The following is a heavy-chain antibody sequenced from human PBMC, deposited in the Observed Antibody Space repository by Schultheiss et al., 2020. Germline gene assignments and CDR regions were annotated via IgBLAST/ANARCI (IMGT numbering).Heavy chain of an antibody. D-gene: IGHD2-2*01. CDR2: IYYSGSA. V-gene: IGHV4-61*01. CDR3: ARALRRSTSKYGMDV. CDR1: GGSVSSGSYY. Sequence: SATLSLTCTVSGGSVSSGSYYWSWIRQPPGKGLEWIGYIYYSGSASYNPSLKSRVTMSVDTSKNQFSLKLSSVTAADTAVYYCARALRRSTSKYGMDVWGPGTTVTVAS. J-gene: IGHJ6*02.